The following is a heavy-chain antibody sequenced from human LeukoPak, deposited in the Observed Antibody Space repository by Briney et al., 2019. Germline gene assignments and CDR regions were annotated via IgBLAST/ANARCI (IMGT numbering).Heavy chain of an antibody. J-gene: IGHJ4*02. CDR1: GFTFSGSA. Sequence: GGSLKLSCAASGFTFSGSAMHWVRQAPGKGLEWVGLVKSKTNGGTIDYAAPVKGRFSISRDDSENTLYLQMNSLETEDTAVYYCVTERAGAFDYWGQGTLVTVSS. CDR2: VKSKTNGGTI. CDR3: VTERAGAFDY. V-gene: IGHV3-15*01. D-gene: IGHD6-19*01.